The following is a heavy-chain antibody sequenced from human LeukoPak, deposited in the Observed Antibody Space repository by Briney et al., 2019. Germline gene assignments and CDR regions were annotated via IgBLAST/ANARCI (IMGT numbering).Heavy chain of an antibody. CDR3: ASPPYSGSYNDAFDI. V-gene: IGHV4-4*02. D-gene: IGHD1-26*01. J-gene: IGHJ3*02. Sequence: SETLSLTCAVSGGSISSSNWWSWVRQPPGKGLEWIGEIYHSGSTNYNPSFKSRVTISVDKSKNQFSLKLSSVTAADTAVYYCASPPYSGSYNDAFDIWGQGTMVTVSS. CDR1: GGSISSSNW. CDR2: IYHSGST.